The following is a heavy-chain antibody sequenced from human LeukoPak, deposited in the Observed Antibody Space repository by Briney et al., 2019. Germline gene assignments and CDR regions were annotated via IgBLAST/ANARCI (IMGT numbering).Heavy chain of an antibody. CDR3: AKQGRDHCSGGSCYLFDY. D-gene: IGHD2-15*01. CDR2: ISFDGGDK. V-gene: IGHV3-30*18. Sequence: GGSLRLSCAASGSTFRGYWMHWVRQAPGKGLQWVALISFDGGDKYYADSVKGRFTISRDNSKDTLFLQMNSLRPEDTAVYYCAKQGRDHCSGGSCYLFDYWGQGTLVTVPS. CDR1: GSTFRGYW. J-gene: IGHJ4*02.